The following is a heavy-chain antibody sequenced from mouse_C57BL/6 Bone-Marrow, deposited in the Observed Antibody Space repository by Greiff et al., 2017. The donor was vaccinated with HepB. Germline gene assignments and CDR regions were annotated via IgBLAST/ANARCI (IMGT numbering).Heavy chain of an antibody. CDR1: GYTFTSYG. J-gene: IGHJ2*01. CDR2: IYPRSGNT. Sequence: QVHVKQSGAELARPGASVKLSCKASGYTFTSYGISWVKQRTGQGLEWIGEIYPRSGNTYYNEKFKGKATLTADKSSSTAYMELRSLTSEDSAVYFCARKFHYYGSSPYYFDYWGQGTTLTVSS. D-gene: IGHD1-1*01. CDR3: ARKFHYYGSSPYYFDY. V-gene: IGHV1-81*01.